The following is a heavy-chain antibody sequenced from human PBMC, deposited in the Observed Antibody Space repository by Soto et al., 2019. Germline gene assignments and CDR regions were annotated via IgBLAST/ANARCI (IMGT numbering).Heavy chain of an antibody. CDR2: VYYSGST. CDR3: ARSGTIMATNFDS. Sequence: QVHLQESGPGLVKTSETLSLTCSVSGGSVSSENYYWSWIRQPPGKGLEWIGLVYYSGSTNNNPSLKRRLTISIDTSKNQFSLQLSSVTAADTAVYYCARSGTIMATNFDSWGQGTLVTVSS. CDR1: GGSVSSENYY. V-gene: IGHV4-61*01. D-gene: IGHD5-12*01. J-gene: IGHJ4*02.